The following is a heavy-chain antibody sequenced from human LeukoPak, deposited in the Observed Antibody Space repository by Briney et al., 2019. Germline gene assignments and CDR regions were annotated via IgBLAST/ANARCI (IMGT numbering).Heavy chain of an antibody. V-gene: IGHV3-20*04. CDR1: GFTFDDCG. J-gene: IGHJ3*02. CDR3: AGGLVGANGAFDI. D-gene: IGHD1-26*01. CDR2: INWNGGST. Sequence: GGSLRLSCAASGFTFDDCGMSWVRQAPGKGLEWVSGINWNGGSTGYADSVKGRFTISRDNAKNSLYLQMNSLRAEDTALYYCAGGLVGANGAFDIWGQGTMVTVSS.